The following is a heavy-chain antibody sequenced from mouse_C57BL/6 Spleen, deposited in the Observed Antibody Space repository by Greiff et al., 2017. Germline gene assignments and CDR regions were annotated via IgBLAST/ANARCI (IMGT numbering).Heavy chain of an antibody. CDR1: GFTFSSYG. D-gene: IGHD1-1*01. CDR3: ARQDGTSYAMDY. Sequence: EVQLQESGGDLVKPGGSLKLSCAASGFTFSSYGMSWVRQTPDKRLEWVATISSGGSYTYYPDSVKGRFTISRDNAKNTLYLQMSSLKSEDTAMYYCARQDGTSYAMDYWGQGTSVTVSS. J-gene: IGHJ4*01. V-gene: IGHV5-6*01. CDR2: ISSGGSYT.